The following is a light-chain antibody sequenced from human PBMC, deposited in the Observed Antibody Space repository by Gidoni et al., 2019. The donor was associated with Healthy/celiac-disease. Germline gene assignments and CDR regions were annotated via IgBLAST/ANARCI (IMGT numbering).Light chain of an antibody. CDR1: QSLLHSNGYNY. J-gene: IGKJ5*01. CDR3: MQALQTPIT. V-gene: IGKV2-28*01. Sequence: DIVTTQSPLSLPVTPGEPASISCRSSQSLLHSNGYNYLDWYLQKPGQSPQLLIYLGSNRASGVPDRFSGSGSGTDFTLKISRVEAEDVGVYYCMQALQTPITFXQXTRLEIK. CDR2: LGS.